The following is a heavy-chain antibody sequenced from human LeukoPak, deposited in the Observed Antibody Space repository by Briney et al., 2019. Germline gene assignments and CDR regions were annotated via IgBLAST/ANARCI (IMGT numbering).Heavy chain of an antibody. CDR2: VYTNGNT. J-gene: IGHJ4*02. V-gene: IGHV4-4*07. CDR3: ATEGLGSGRWFGY. D-gene: IGHD6-25*01. Sequence: SETLSLTCAVSGGSICSYCWTWIRQRAGKGLEWIGRVYTNGNTDYNSSLKSRVTMSVDTSNNQVSLNLNSVTAADTAVYYCATEGLGSGRWFGYWGQGTLVTVSS. CDR1: GGSICSYC.